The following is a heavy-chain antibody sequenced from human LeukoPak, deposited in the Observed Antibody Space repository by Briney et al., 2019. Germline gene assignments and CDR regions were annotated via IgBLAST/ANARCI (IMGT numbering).Heavy chain of an antibody. V-gene: IGHV1-46*01. CDR1: GYTFTSYY. CDR2: INPSGGST. J-gene: IGHJ5*02. CDR3: ARDCIVYDFWSGYSPKNWFDP. Sequence: ASVKVSCKASGYTFTSYYMHWVRQAPGQGLEWMGIINPSGGSTSYAQKFQGRVTMTRDMSTSTVYMELSSLRSEDTAVYYCARDCIVYDFWSGYSPKNWFDPWGQGTLVTVSS. D-gene: IGHD3-3*01.